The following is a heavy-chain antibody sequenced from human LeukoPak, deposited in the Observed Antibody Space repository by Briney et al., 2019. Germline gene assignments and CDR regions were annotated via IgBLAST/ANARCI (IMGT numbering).Heavy chain of an antibody. CDR1: GYSISSGYY. Sequence: SETLSLTCAVSGYSISSGYYWGWIRQPPGKGLEWIGSIYHSGSTYYNPSLKSRVTISVDTSKNQFSLKLSSVTAADTAVYYCARQTTNLNDFWSGYYYVYWGQGTLVTVSS. J-gene: IGHJ4*02. CDR3: ARQTTNLNDFWSGYYYVY. CDR2: IYHSGST. V-gene: IGHV4-38-2*01. D-gene: IGHD3-3*01.